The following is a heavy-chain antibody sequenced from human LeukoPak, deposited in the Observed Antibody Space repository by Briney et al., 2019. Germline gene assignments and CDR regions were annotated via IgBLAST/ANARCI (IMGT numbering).Heavy chain of an antibody. J-gene: IGHJ6*02. V-gene: IGHV4-61*01. CDR1: GGSVSSGSYY. D-gene: IGHD5-18*01. CDR2: VYNSGTT. Sequence: SETLSLTCTVSGGSVSSGSYYWSWIRQPPGTGLEWIGYVYNSGTTNYNPSFRSRLTMSVDTSKNQFSLKLSSVTAADTAVYYCARGAVVNGLDVWGQGTTVTVSS. CDR3: ARGAVVNGLDV.